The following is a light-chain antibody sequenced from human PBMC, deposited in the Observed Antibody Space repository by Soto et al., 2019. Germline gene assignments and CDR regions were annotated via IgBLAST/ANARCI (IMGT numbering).Light chain of an antibody. CDR1: QTISSW. CDR2: KAS. J-gene: IGKJ4*01. V-gene: IGKV1-5*03. Sequence: DIQMTQSPSTLSGSVGDRVTITCRASQTISSWLAWYQQKPGKAPKLLIYKASTLKSGVPSRFSGSGSGTEFTLTISSLQPEDFAVYYCQQYDNWPPLTFGGGTKVDIK. CDR3: QQYDNWPPLT.